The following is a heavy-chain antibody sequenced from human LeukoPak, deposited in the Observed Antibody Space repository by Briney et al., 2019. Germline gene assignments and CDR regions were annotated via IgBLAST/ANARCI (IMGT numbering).Heavy chain of an antibody. CDR3: ARRAGDYSHPYDY. V-gene: IGHV3-53*01. Sequence: GGSLRLSCAASGFTVSSNYMSWVRQAPGKGLEWVSVIYSGGSTYSADSVKGRFTISRDNSKNTVHLQMNSLRAEDTAMYYCARRAGDYSHPYDYWGQGTLVTVSS. CDR1: GFTVSSNY. D-gene: IGHD3-22*01. CDR2: IYSGGST. J-gene: IGHJ4*02.